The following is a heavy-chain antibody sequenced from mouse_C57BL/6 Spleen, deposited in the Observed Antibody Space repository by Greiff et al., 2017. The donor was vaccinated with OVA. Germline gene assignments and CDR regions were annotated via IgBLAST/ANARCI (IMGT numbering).Heavy chain of an antibody. Sequence: VQLKESGPELVKPGASVKISCKASGYSFTGYYMNWVKQSPEKSLEWIGEINPSTGGTTYNQKFKAKATLTVDKSSSTAYMQLKSLTSEDSAVYYCARNYYGSSYWFAYWGQGTLVTVSA. CDR3: ARNYYGSSYWFAY. J-gene: IGHJ3*01. CDR1: GYSFTGYY. V-gene: IGHV1-42*01. D-gene: IGHD1-1*01. CDR2: INPSTGGT.